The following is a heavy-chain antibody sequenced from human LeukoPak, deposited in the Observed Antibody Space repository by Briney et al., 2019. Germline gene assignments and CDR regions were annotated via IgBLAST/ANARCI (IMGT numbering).Heavy chain of an antibody. CDR3: ARDSGSYRDDAFDI. D-gene: IGHD1-26*01. J-gene: IGHJ3*02. CDR1: GFTFNTYS. CDR2: ISVDSNYL. V-gene: IGHV3-21*01. Sequence: GGSLRLSCAASGFTFNTYSMNWVRQAPGKGLEWVSSISVDSNYLYYVDSLRRRFTVSRDNAKNTLYLQMNSLRAEDTAVYYCARDSGSYRDDAFDIWGQGTMVTVSS.